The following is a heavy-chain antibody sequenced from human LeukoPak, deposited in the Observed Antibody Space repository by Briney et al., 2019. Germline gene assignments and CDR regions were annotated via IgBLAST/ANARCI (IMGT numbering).Heavy chain of an antibody. CDR2: ISSNGGST. V-gene: IGHV3-64D*09. J-gene: IGHJ4*02. D-gene: IGHD5-12*01. Sequence: GGSLRLSCSASGFTLSSYAMHWVRQAPGKGLKYVSAISSNGGSTFYADSVKGRFTISRDNSKNTLYLQMSSLRPEDTAVYYCVMAISGYDPQRFDYWGQGTLVTVSS. CDR3: VMAISGYDPQRFDY. CDR1: GFTLSSYA.